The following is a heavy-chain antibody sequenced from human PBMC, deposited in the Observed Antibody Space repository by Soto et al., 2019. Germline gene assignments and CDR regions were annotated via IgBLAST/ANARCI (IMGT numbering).Heavy chain of an antibody. D-gene: IGHD3-3*01. CDR2: IIPIFGTA. V-gene: IGHV1-69*13. CDR1: GGTFSSYA. CDR3: ARGVLRFLEATQFDY. J-gene: IGHJ4*02. Sequence: SVKVSCKASGGTFSSYAISWVRQAPGQGLEWMGGIIPIFGTANYAQKSQGRVTITADESTSTAYMELSSLRSEDTAVYYCARGVLRFLEATQFDYWGQGTLVTVSS.